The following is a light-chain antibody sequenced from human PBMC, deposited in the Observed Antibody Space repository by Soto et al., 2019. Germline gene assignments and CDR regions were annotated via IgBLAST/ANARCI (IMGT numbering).Light chain of an antibody. CDR3: ATWDGSLPGEV. V-gene: IGLV1-51*01. CDR2: DNN. Sequence: QAVLTQSPSVSAAPGQKVTISCSGSSSNIGNNYVSWYQQLPGTAPKLLIYDNNKRPSGIPDRFSGSKSGTSGTLDITVLQTGDEADHYCATWDGSLPGEVFGGGTQLTVL. J-gene: IGLJ2*01. CDR1: SSNIGNNY.